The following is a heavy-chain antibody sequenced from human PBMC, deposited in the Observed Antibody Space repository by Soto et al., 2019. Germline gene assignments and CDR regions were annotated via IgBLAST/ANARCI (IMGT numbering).Heavy chain of an antibody. Sequence: ASVKVSCKASGYTFSGYALHWVRQAPGQRLEWMGWINAGNGNTKYSQKFQGRVTITRDTSASTAYMELSSLRSEDTAVYYCARGRWTQTTADYYLDYWGQGTLGTVSS. V-gene: IGHV1-3*01. J-gene: IGHJ4*02. CDR2: INAGNGNT. CDR3: ARGRWTQTTADYYLDY. D-gene: IGHD1-1*01. CDR1: GYTFSGYA.